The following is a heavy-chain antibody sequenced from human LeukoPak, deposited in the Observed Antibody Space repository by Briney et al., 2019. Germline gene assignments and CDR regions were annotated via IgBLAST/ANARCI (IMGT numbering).Heavy chain of an antibody. Sequence: GASVKVSCKASGGTFSSNAISWVRQAPGQGLEWMGGIIPIFHTRNYAQKFQGRVTMTTDTSTSTAYMELRSLRSDDTAVYYCARAFSPARRHYFDYWGQGTLVTVSS. J-gene: IGHJ4*02. CDR3: ARAFSPARRHYFDY. CDR1: GGTFSSNA. V-gene: IGHV1-69*05. CDR2: IIPIFHTR. D-gene: IGHD6-6*01.